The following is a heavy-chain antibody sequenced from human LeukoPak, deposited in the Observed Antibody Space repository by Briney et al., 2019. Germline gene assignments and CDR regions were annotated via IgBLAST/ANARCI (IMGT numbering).Heavy chain of an antibody. D-gene: IGHD2-2*01. CDR2: IRYDGSNK. CDR1: GFTFSSYG. V-gene: IGHV3-30*02. Sequence: GGSLRLSCAASGFTFSSYGMHWVRQAPGKGLEWVAFIRYDGSNKYYADSVKGRFTISRDNSKNTLYLQMNSPRAEDTAVYYCAKEYCSSTSCYFDCWGQGTLVTVSS. J-gene: IGHJ4*02. CDR3: AKEYCSSTSCYFDC.